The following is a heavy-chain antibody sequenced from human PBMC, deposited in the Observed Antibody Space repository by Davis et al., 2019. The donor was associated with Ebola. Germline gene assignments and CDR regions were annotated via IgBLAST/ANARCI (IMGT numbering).Heavy chain of an antibody. CDR3: ARLGSGSYLLGAFDI. CDR2: IIPILGIA. D-gene: IGHD1-26*01. CDR1: GGTFSSYA. Sequence: SVKVSCKASGGTFSSYAISWVRQAPGQGLEWMGRIIPILGIANYAQKFQGRVTNTADKSTSTAYMELSSLRSEDTAVYYCARLGSGSYLLGAFDIWGQGTMVTVSS. V-gene: IGHV1-69*04. J-gene: IGHJ3*02.